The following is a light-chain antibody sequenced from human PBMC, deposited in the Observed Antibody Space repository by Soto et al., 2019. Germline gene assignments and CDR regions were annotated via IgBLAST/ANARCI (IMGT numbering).Light chain of an antibody. V-gene: IGKV3-20*01. CDR2: GAS. CDR1: QTISNNY. J-gene: IGKJ4*01. Sequence: EIVLTQSPGTLSLSPGERATLSCRASQTISNNYLAWYQDKPGQAPRLLIYGASSRATGIPDRFSGSGSGTDFTLTIRRLEPEDFAVYYCQQYGSSPPLTFGGGTKVEIK. CDR3: QQYGSSPPLT.